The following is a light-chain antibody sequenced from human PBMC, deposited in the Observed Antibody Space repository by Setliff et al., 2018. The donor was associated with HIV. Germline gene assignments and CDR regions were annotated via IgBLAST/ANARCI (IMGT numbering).Light chain of an antibody. J-gene: IGLJ1*01. Sequence: QSALIQPASVSGSPGQSVTVSCTGTSSDVGSYDFVSWYQQLPGKAPKLLIYDVSDRPSGVSHRFSGSKSGSTASLTLSGLQSEDEADSYCASYRPNDLGVFGTGTKVTVL. V-gene: IGLV2-14*03. CDR2: DVS. CDR3: ASYRPNDLGV. CDR1: SSDVGSYDF.